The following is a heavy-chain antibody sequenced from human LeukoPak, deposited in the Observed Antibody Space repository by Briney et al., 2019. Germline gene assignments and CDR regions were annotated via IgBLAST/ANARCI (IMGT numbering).Heavy chain of an antibody. CDR3: TRDSGYNAFDI. CDR2: IKEDGTVK. V-gene: IGHV3-7*01. J-gene: IGHJ3*02. D-gene: IGHD5-12*01. CDR1: GFSFSTSW. Sequence: GGSLRLSCAASGFSFSTSWMAWVRQAPGKGLEWVANIKEDGTVKNYVVSVRGRFTISRDNAKNSLYLQMNSLRGDDTAVYYCTRDSGYNAFDIWGQGTMVTVSS.